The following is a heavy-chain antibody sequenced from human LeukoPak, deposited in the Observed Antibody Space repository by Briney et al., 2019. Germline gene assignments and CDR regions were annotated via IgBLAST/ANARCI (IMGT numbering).Heavy chain of an antibody. J-gene: IGHJ1*01. CDR3: TTVRADYDSSGYEEYFQH. D-gene: IGHD3-22*01. CDR1: GFTFSNAW. CDR2: IKSKTDGGTT. V-gene: IGHV3-15*01. Sequence: GGSLRLSSAASGFTFSNAWMSWVRQAPGKGLEWVGRIKSKTDGGTTDYAAPVKGRFTISRDDSKNTLYLQMNSLKTEDTAVYYCTTVRADYDSSGYEEYFQHWGQGTLVTVSS.